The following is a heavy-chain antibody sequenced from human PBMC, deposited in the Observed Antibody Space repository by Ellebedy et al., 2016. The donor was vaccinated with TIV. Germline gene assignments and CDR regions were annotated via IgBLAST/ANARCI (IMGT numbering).Heavy chain of an antibody. CDR3: AREGRDTAMGLDY. J-gene: IGHJ4*02. Sequence: MPSETLSLTCAVSGGSISSSNWWSWVRQPPGKGMEWIGEIYHSGSTNYNPSFKSRVTISVDTSKNQFSLKLSSVTAADTAVYFCAREGRDTAMGLDYWGQGTLVTVSS. D-gene: IGHD5-18*01. CDR2: IYHSGST. CDR1: GGSISSSNW. V-gene: IGHV4-4*02.